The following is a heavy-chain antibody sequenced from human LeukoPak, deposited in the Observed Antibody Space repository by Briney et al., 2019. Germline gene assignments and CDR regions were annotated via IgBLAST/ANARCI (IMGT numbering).Heavy chain of an antibody. CDR2: INHRGST. D-gene: IGHD6-6*01. Sequence: SETLSLTCEVYRGSLSGYYWSWIRQPPEKGLEWIGEINHRGSTDYSPSPKSRVTISVDTSKNQFSLKVNSVTAADTAVYYCARVGGSSSLGYYMDVWGKGTTVTVSS. V-gene: IGHV4-34*01. J-gene: IGHJ6*03. CDR1: RGSLSGYY. CDR3: ARVGGSSSLGYYMDV.